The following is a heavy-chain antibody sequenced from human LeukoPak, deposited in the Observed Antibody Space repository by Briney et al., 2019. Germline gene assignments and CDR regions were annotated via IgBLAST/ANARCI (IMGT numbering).Heavy chain of an antibody. CDR1: RFTFSSYG. CDR2: IRYDGSNK. D-gene: IGHD3-9*01. V-gene: IGHV3-30*02. J-gene: IGHJ6*03. Sequence: GGSLRLSCAASRFTFSSYGMHWVRQAPGKGLEWVAFIRYDGSNKYYADSVKGRFTISRDNSKNTLYLQMNSLRAEDTAVYYCARGLVTNYYYYYYMDVWGKGTTVTVSS. CDR3: ARGLVTNYYYYYYMDV.